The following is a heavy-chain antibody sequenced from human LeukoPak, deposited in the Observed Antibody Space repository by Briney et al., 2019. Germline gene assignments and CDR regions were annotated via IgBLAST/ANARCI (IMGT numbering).Heavy chain of an antibody. V-gene: IGHV4-59*08. Sequence: PSETLSLTCTVSGGSIGTNYWTWIRQPPGKGLEYIGYIYYTGATNYNPSLKSRVTMSVDTSKNQFSLRLSSVTAADTAVYFCAKYGNSGWVTDYWGQGTLVTVSS. CDR3: AKYGNSGWVTDY. J-gene: IGHJ4*02. CDR2: IYYTGAT. D-gene: IGHD6-19*01. CDR1: GGSIGTNY.